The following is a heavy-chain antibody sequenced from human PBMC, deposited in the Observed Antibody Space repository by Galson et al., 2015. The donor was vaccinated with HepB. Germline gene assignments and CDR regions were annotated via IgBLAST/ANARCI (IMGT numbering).Heavy chain of an antibody. CDR1: GYTFTSYY. CDR2: INPSGGST. J-gene: IGHJ6*02. V-gene: IGHV1-46*03. Sequence: SVKVSCKASGYTFTSYYMHWVRQAPGQGLEWMGIINPSGGSTSYAQKFQGRVTMTRDTSTSTVYMELSSLRSEDTAVYYCARDRRIAVAGIYYYYGMDVWGQGTTVTVSS. CDR3: ARDRRIAVAGIYYYYGMDV. D-gene: IGHD6-19*01.